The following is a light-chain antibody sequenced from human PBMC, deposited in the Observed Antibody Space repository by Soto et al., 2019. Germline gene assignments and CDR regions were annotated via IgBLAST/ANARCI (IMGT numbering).Light chain of an antibody. CDR3: QQSGRSLT. CDR2: GAS. Sequence: TLSDAAQSLTTGERATLACRASQSVSSSYLAWYQQKPGQAPRLLIYGASSRATGIPDRFSGSESGTDFTLTIRRLDPDDFAVYYCQQSGRSLTFAGGTKVDIK. J-gene: IGKJ4*01. CDR1: QSVSSSY. V-gene: IGKV3-20*01.